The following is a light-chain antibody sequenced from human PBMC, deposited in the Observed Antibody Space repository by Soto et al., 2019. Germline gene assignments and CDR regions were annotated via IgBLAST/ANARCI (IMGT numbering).Light chain of an antibody. CDR1: SSDVGNYNL. CDR2: EVS. CDR3: CSYAGSNYV. V-gene: IGLV2-23*02. Sequence: QSALTQPASVSGSPGQSITISCTGTSSDVGNYNLVSWYQHHPGKAPKLMIYEVSKRPSGVSNRFSGSKSGDTASLTISGLQAEDEADYYCCSYAGSNYVFGTGIKVTVL. J-gene: IGLJ1*01.